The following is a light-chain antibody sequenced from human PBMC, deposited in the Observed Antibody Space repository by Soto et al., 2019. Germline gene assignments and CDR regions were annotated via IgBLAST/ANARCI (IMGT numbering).Light chain of an antibody. CDR2: EVS. J-gene: IGLJ2*01. CDR3: ASYTGSDTLV. CDR1: SSDVGGYNY. V-gene: IGLV2-8*01. Sequence: QSALTQPPSASGSPGQSVTISCTGTSSDVGGYNYVSWYQQHPGKAPKLMIYEVSKRPSGIPDRLSGSKSGNTASLTVSGLQVEDEADYYCASYTGSDTLVFGGGTKLTVL.